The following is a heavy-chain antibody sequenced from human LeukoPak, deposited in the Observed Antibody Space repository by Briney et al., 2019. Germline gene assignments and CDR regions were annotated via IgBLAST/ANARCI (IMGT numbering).Heavy chain of an antibody. CDR2: INPNSGGT. V-gene: IGHV1-2*06. CDR3: ARDRDTIFGVVIIGGYYFDY. Sequence: ASVKVSCKASGYTFTGYYMHWVRQAPGQGLEWMGRINPNSGGTNYAQKFQGRVTMTRDTSFSTAYMELSRLRSDDTAVYYCARDRDTIFGVVIIGGYYFDYWGQGTLVTVSS. D-gene: IGHD3-3*01. J-gene: IGHJ4*02. CDR1: GYTFTGYY.